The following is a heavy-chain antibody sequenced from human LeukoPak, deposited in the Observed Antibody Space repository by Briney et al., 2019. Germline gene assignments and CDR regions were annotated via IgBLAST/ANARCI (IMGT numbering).Heavy chain of an antibody. J-gene: IGHJ5*02. CDR2: INWNGGST. D-gene: IGHD6-13*01. V-gene: IGHV3-20*01. CDR1: GFTFDDYG. Sequence: GGSLRLSCAASGFTFDDYGMSWVRQAPGKGLEWVSGINWNGGSTGYADSVKGRFTISRDNAKNSLYLQMNSLRAEDTALYHCARDREAAAGTYWFDPWGQGTLVTASS. CDR3: ARDREAAAGTYWFDP.